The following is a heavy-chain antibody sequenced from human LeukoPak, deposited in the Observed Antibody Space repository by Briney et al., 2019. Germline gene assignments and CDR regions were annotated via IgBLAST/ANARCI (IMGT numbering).Heavy chain of an antibody. CDR2: ISGSSGSI. V-gene: IGHV3-21*01. CDR3: ARDRGPLDH. J-gene: IGHJ4*02. Sequence: PGGSLRLSCAASGFTFTSYTMNWVRQAPGKGLEWVSSISGSSGSIYYADSMKGRFTISRDNAKNSLDLQMNSLRAEDTAVYYCARDRGPLDHWGQGTLVTVSS. CDR1: GFTFTSYT. D-gene: IGHD3-10*01.